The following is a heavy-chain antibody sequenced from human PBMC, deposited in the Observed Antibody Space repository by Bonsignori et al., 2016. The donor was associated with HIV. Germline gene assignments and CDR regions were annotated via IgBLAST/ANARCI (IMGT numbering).Heavy chain of an antibody. CDR2: IKQDGSEK. CDR3: AKNRWGGLRTKWGSMNNLFDY. V-gene: IGHV3-7*01. Sequence: WIRQPPGRGLEWVANIKQDGSEKYYVDSVKGRFTISRDNAKNSVYLQMNSLRAEDTAVYFCAKNRWGGLRTKWGSMNNLFDYWGQGTLVTVSS. D-gene: IGHD7-27*01. J-gene: IGHJ4*02.